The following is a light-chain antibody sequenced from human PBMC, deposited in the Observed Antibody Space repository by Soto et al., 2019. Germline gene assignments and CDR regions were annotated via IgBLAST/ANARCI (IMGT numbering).Light chain of an antibody. CDR3: QQYKNWPHT. J-gene: IGKJ1*01. V-gene: IGKV3-15*01. CDR1: QSVSDN. CDR2: GAS. Sequence: LTQSPGALSLSHGEKATLSCRASQSVSDNLAWYQQRPGQGPRLLIYGASTRATGIPARFSGSGSGTEFTLTISSLQSEDFAVYYCQQYKNWPHTFGQGTKVDIK.